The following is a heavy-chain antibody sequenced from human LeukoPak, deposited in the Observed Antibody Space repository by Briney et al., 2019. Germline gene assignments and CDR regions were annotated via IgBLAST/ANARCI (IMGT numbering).Heavy chain of an antibody. CDR2: INTDGSGT. V-gene: IGHV3-74*01. Sequence: GGSLRLSCAASGFTFSSHWMHWVRQAPGKGLVWVSRINTDGSGTDYADSVKGRFTISRDNAKNSLYLQMDSLRVEDTAVYYCARDPSVGFNMGAFDIWGQGTMVTVSS. D-gene: IGHD1-26*01. J-gene: IGHJ3*02. CDR3: ARDPSVGFNMGAFDI. CDR1: GFTFSSHW.